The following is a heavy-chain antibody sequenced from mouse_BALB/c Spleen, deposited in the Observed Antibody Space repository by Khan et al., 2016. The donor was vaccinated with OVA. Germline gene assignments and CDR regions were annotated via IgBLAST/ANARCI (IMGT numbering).Heavy chain of an antibody. V-gene: IGHV5-17*02. J-gene: IGHJ2*01. Sequence: EVKLVESGGGLVQPGGSRKLSCTASGFTFSSYGMHWVRQAPEKGLEWVAYISGDSSTIYYADTVKGRFTISRDNHKKTLFLQMTSLMSEDTARYYCATSSFYGYYFDYWGPGTTLTVSS. D-gene: IGHD1-1*01. CDR1: GFTFSSYG. CDR3: ATSSFYGYYFDY. CDR2: ISGDSSTI.